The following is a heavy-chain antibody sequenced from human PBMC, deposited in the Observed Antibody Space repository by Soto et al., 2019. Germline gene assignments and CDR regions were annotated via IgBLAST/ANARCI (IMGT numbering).Heavy chain of an antibody. D-gene: IGHD3-10*01. J-gene: IGHJ4*02. CDR1: GDAMTTIGYY. CDR2: IYHTGST. Sequence: LSLTCSVSGDAMTTIGYYWSWVRQHPGKGLEWIGYIYHTGSTYYNPSLKSRVTISLDTSKQQFSLNLTSVTAADTAVYYCSRLRDTYFFDSWGKGTLVTVSS. CDR3: SRLRDTYFFDS. V-gene: IGHV4-31*03.